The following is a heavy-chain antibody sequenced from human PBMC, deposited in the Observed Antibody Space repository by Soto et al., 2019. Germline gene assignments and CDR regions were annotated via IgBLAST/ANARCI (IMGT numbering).Heavy chain of an antibody. CDR2: ISAYNGNT. J-gene: IGHJ4*02. V-gene: IGHV1-18*01. Sequence: QVQLVQSGAEVKKPGASVKVSCKASGYTFTSYGISWVRQAPGQGLEWMGWISAYNGNTKYAQNLQGRVTMTTDTSXSXXYTELRSLRSDDTAVYYCATSNCSGGSCYSYYFDYWGQGTLVTVSS. CDR3: ATSNCSGGSCYSYYFDY. CDR1: GYTFTSYG. D-gene: IGHD2-15*01.